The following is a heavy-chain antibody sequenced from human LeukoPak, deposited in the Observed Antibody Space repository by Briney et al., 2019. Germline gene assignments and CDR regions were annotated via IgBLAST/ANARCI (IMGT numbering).Heavy chain of an antibody. V-gene: IGHV4-34*01. D-gene: IGHD3-22*01. CDR2: INHSGST. CDR3: ARGPYYYDSSGQTDY. J-gene: IGHJ4*02. Sequence: SETLSLTCAVYGGSFSGYYWSWIRQPPGKGLEWIGEINHSGSTNYNPSLKGRVTISVDTSKNQFSLKLSSVTAADTAVYYCARGPYYYDSSGQTDYWGQGTLVTVSS. CDR1: GGSFSGYY.